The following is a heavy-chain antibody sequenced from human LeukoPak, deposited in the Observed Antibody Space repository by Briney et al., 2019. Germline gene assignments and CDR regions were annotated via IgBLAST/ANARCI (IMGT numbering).Heavy chain of an antibody. J-gene: IGHJ3*02. CDR1: GYTFTSYE. D-gene: IGHD3-22*01. V-gene: IGHV1-8*01. CDR2: LNPNSGNT. Sequence: ASVKVSCKASGYTFTSYEINWVRQATGQGLEWMGWLNPNSGNTGYAQKFQGRVTMTRNTSISTVYMELSSLRSEDTAVYYCARVSYYNSVAYYSTRTLKIRTFDIWGQGTMVTVSS. CDR3: ARVSYYNSVAYYSTRTLKIRTFDI.